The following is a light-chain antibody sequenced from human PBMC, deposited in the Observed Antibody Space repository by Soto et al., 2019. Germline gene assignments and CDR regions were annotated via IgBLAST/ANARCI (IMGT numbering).Light chain of an antibody. CDR3: ATWDGSLPGEV. V-gene: IGLV2-14*01. CDR2: EVT. CDR1: GSDVGAYNY. Sequence: QSALTQPASVSGSPGQSITISCTGTGSDVGAYNYVSWYQHRPGKAPQLMISEVTKRPSGVSDRFSGSKSGNTASLTISGLQAEDEADYYCATWDGSLPGEVFGGGTKVTVL. J-gene: IGLJ2*01.